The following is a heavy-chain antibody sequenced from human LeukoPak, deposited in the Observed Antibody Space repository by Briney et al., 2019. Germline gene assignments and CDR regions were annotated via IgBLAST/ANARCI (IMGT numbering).Heavy chain of an antibody. CDR3: ARDGAAAGLYFDL. CDR2: ISYDGSNK. D-gene: IGHD6-13*01. CDR1: GFTFSSYA. J-gene: IGHJ4*01. V-gene: IGHV3-30-3*01. Sequence: GGSLRLSCAASGFTFSSYAMHWVRQAPGKGLEWVAVISYDGSNKYYADSVKGRFTNSRDNSKNTLYLQMSSLRAEDTGVYYCARDGAAAGLYFDLWGQGTLVTVSS.